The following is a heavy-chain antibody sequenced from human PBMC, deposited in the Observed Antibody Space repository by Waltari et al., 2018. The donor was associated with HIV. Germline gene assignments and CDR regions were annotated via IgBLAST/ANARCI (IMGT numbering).Heavy chain of an antibody. J-gene: IGHJ4*02. Sequence: QVQLVQSGAEVKKPGASVKVSCKVSGYTLPELSMNCVRQAPGKGLEWMGGFDPEDGETIYAQKFQGRVTMTEDTSTDTAYMELSSLRSEDTAVYYCATAPSYDSSGYYYLDYWGQGTLVTVSS. V-gene: IGHV1-24*01. CDR1: GYTLPELS. CDR3: ATAPSYDSSGYYYLDY. CDR2: FDPEDGET. D-gene: IGHD3-22*01.